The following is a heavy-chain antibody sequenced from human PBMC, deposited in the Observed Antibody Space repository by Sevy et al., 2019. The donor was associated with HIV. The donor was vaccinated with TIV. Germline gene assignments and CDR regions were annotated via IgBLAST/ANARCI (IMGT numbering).Heavy chain of an antibody. V-gene: IGHV1-24*01. CDR2: FDPQDGET. J-gene: IGHJ5*02. D-gene: IGHD2-15*01. CDR1: GYTLTKLS. Sequence: WASVKVSCKVSGYTLTKLSIHWVRQAPGKGLEWMGDFDPQDGETIYAERFQGRLTMTVDTSTDTAYMELSSLTSEDTAVYYCATVGLRYYSGASSYQGDWFDPWGQGTLVTVSS. CDR3: ATVGLRYYSGASSYQGDWFDP.